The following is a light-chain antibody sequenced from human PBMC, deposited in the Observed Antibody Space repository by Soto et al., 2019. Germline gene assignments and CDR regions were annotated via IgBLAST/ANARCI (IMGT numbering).Light chain of an antibody. CDR1: SSDIGNYNY. J-gene: IGLJ2*01. V-gene: IGLV2-23*02. Sequence: QSALTQPASVSGSPGQSITISCTGTSSDIGNYNYVSWYQQNPGKAPKLIIYEVSNRPSGVSNRFSGSKSGNTASLTISGLQAEDEADYYCCSYAGGTTLVFGGGTKLTVL. CDR2: EVS. CDR3: CSYAGGTTLV.